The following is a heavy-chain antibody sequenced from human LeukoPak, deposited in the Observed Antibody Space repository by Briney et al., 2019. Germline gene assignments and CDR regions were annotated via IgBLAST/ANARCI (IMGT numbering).Heavy chain of an antibody. CDR3: ARFDWGN. CDR2: INRSGST. D-gene: IGHD7-27*01. J-gene: IGHJ4*02. CDR1: GGSFSGYY. Sequence: SETLSLTCAVYGGSFSGYYWSWIRQPPGKGLEWIGEINRSGSTNYNPSLKSRVTISVDTSKNQFSLKLSSVTAADTAVYYCARFDWGNWGQGTLVTVSS. V-gene: IGHV4-34*01.